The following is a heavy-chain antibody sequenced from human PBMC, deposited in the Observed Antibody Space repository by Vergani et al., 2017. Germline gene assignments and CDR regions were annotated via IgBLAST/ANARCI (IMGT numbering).Heavy chain of an antibody. CDR3: ARGSPLYYYDSSGYYGLNDY. J-gene: IGHJ4*02. V-gene: IGHV1-8*01. Sequence: QVQLVQSGAEVKKPGASVKVSCKASGYTFTSYDINWVRQATGQGLEWMGWMNPNSGNTGYAQKFQGRVTMTRNTSISTAYMELSSLRSEDTAVYYCARGSPLYYYDSSGYYGLNDYWGQGTLVTVSS. D-gene: IGHD3-22*01. CDR1: GYTFTSYD. CDR2: MNPNSGNT.